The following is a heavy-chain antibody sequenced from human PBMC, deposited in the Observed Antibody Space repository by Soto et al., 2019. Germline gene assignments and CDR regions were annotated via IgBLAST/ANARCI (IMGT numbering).Heavy chain of an antibody. CDR2: ISYDGSNK. CDR3: ARDLTPISDGYYYYYAMDV. CDR1: GFTFSSYA. D-gene: IGHD6-25*01. Sequence: GGSLRLSCAASGFTFSSYAMHWVRQAPGKGLEWVAVISYDGSNKYYADSVKGRFTISRDNSKNTLYLQMNSLRAEDTAVYYCARDLTPISDGYYYYYAMDVCGQGTTVTV. J-gene: IGHJ6*02. V-gene: IGHV3-30-3*01.